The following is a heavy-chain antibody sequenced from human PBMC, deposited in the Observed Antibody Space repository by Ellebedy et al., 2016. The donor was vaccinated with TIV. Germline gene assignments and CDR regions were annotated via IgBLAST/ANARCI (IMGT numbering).Heavy chain of an antibody. CDR2: INPNSGGT. D-gene: IGHD1-26*01. CDR1: GYTFTGYY. CDR3: ARGVGATSFDY. Sequence: ASVKVSCXASGYTFTGYYMHWVRQAPGQGLEWMGWINPNSGGTNYAQKFQGWVTMTRDTSISTAYMELSRLRSDDTAVYYWARGVGATSFDYWGQGTLVTVSS. J-gene: IGHJ4*02. V-gene: IGHV1-2*04.